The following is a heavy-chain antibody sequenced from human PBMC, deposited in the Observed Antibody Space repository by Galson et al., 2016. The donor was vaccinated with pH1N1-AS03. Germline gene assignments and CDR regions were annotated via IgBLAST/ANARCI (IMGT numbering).Heavy chain of an antibody. CDR2: IYQDGGAK. CDR1: GFSFSNYC. Sequence: SLRLSCAASGFSFSNYCMSWVRQAPGKGLEWVANIYQDGGAKYYVDSVKGRFTISRDDAKNSVYLQVSSLRAEDTAIYYCARYREIGTPMVDPPYYGMDVWGQGTTVTVSS. J-gene: IGHJ6*02. CDR3: ARYREIGTPMVDPPYYGMDV. D-gene: IGHD5-18*01. V-gene: IGHV3-7*03.